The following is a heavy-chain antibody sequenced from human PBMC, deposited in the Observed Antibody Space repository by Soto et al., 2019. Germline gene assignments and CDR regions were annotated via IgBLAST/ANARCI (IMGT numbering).Heavy chain of an antibody. CDR3: ERGRGASSWYETPHYFDY. CDR1: GYSFRTYG. D-gene: IGHD6-13*01. J-gene: IGHJ4*02. Sequence: QVQMVQSGTEVEKPGASVKIACQASGYSFRTYGINWVRQAPGQGLEWMGWISVYNGHTYYTETFQGRVTMTTDTSTNTAYMELRSLRSDDTAVYYCERGRGASSWYETPHYFDYWGQGTLVSVSS. V-gene: IGHV1-18*01. CDR2: ISVYNGHT.